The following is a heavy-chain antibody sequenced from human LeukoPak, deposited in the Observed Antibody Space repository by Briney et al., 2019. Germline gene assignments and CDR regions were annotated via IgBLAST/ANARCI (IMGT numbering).Heavy chain of an antibody. CDR1: GGSINSSNYY. Sequence: PSETLSLTCTVSGGSINSSNYYWGWIRQPPGKGLEWIGSIYYSGSSYYNPSLKSRVTISVDMSKNQFSLKLSSVTAADTAVYYCARVHGEFRRGYYFDYWGQGTLVTVSS. D-gene: IGHD3-10*01. V-gene: IGHV4-39*07. J-gene: IGHJ4*02. CDR3: ARVHGEFRRGYYFDY. CDR2: IYYSGSS.